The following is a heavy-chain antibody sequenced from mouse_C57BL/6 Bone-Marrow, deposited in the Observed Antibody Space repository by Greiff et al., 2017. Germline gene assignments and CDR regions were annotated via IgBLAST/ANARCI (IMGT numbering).Heavy chain of an antibody. J-gene: IGHJ2*01. Sequence: QVQLKQPGAELVKPGASVKLSCKASGYTFTSYWMHWVKQRPGQGLEWIGMIHPNSGSTNYNEKFKSKATLTVDKSSSTAYMQLSSLTSEDSAVYYCARYYDYDKRVFDYWGQGTTLTVSS. D-gene: IGHD2-4*01. V-gene: IGHV1-64*01. CDR2: IHPNSGST. CDR3: ARYYDYDKRVFDY. CDR1: GYTFTSYW.